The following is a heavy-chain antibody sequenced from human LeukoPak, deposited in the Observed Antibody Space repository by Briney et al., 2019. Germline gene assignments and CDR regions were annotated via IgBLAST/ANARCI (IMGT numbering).Heavy chain of an antibody. Sequence: GGSLRLSCAASGFTFSSYEMHWVRQAPGKGLEWVSYISSSGSSIYYADSVKGRFTISRDNAKNSLYLQMNSLRAEDTAVYYCARDPGYCSGGSCQSYYYYMDVWGKGTTVTVSS. CDR3: ARDPGYCSGGSCQSYYYYMDV. J-gene: IGHJ6*03. CDR2: ISSSGSSI. CDR1: GFTFSSYE. D-gene: IGHD2-15*01. V-gene: IGHV3-48*03.